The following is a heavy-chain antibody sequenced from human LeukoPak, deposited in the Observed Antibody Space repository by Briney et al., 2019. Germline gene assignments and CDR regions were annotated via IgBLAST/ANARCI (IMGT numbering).Heavy chain of an antibody. V-gene: IGHV3-23*01. CDR2: ISGSGGST. D-gene: IGHD1-1*01. CDR3: ENVPQPRYGVAFDI. CDR1: GFTFSSYA. Sequence: GGSLRLSCAASGFTFSSYAMSWVRQAPGKGLEWVSAISGSGGSTYYADSVKGRFTISRDNSKNTLYLQIHSLRAEDTAVYYFENVPQPRYGVAFDIWGQGTMVTVSS. J-gene: IGHJ3*02.